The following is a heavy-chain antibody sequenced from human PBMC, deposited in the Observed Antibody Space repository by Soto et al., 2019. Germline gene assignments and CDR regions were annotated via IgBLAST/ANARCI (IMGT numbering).Heavy chain of an antibody. CDR1: GFTFSSYG. CDR3: AKDAPYYYDSSGYYGPFDY. Sequence: PGGSVRLSXAASGFTFSSYGIHWVRQAPGKGMEWVALISYDGSNKYYADSVKGRFTISRDNSKNTLYLQMNSLRAEDTAMYYCAKDAPYYYDSSGYYGPFDYWGQGTLVTVSS. CDR2: ISYDGSNK. V-gene: IGHV3-30*18. D-gene: IGHD3-22*01. J-gene: IGHJ4*02.